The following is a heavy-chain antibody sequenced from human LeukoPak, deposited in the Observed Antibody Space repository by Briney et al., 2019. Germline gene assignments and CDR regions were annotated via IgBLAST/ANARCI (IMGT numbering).Heavy chain of an antibody. CDR2: ISGSGGTT. D-gene: IGHD5-24*01. V-gene: IGHV3-23*01. CDR3: AKVQEMDTILPPFHY. J-gene: IGHJ4*02. CDR1: GFTFSNYA. Sequence: PGGSLRLSCAASGFTFSNYAMSCVRQAPGKGLEWVSAISGSGGTTFYADSVKGRFTISRDNSKNTLYLQVNSLRAADTAIYYCAKVQEMDTILPPFHYWGQGTLVTVSS.